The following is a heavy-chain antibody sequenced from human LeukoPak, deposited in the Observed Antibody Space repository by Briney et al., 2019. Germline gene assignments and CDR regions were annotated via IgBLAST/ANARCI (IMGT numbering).Heavy chain of an antibody. CDR1: GFTFSSYA. CDR2: ISGSGGST. Sequence: GGSLRLSCAASGFTFSSYAMSWVRQAPGKGLEWVSAISGSGGSTYYADSVKGRFTISRDNSKNTLYLQMNSLRAEDTAVYYCAKDLNYYDSSGYLDYWGQGTLVTVSS. D-gene: IGHD3-22*01. CDR3: AKDLNYYDSSGYLDY. V-gene: IGHV3-23*01. J-gene: IGHJ4*02.